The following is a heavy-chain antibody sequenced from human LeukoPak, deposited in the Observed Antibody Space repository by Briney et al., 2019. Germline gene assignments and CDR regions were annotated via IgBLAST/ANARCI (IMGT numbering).Heavy chain of an antibody. CDR1: GGSISSGGYS. D-gene: IGHD5-18*01. CDR2: IYHNGNT. CDR3: ASGGYSYGFDY. J-gene: IGHJ4*02. V-gene: IGHV4-30-2*01. Sequence: PSETLSLTCAVSGGSISSGGYSWSWIRQPPGKGLEWIGYIYHNGNTYYSPSLKSRVTISVDRSKNQLSLKLSSVTAADTAMYYCASGGYSYGFDYWGQGTLVTVSS.